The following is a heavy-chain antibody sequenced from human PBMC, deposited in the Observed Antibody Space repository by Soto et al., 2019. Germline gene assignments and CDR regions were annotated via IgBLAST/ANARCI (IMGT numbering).Heavy chain of an antibody. D-gene: IGHD2-8*02. CDR2: IDPSDSYI. J-gene: IGHJ4*02. Sequence: GESLKISCKGSGYSFNSYWISWVRQMPGKGLEWMGRIDPSDSYINYNPSFQGHVTISADKSISTAYLQWSSLKASDTAMYYCARPSQSPSGPPAWGQGTLVTVSS. CDR1: GYSFNSYW. CDR3: ARPSQSPSGPPA. V-gene: IGHV5-10-1*01.